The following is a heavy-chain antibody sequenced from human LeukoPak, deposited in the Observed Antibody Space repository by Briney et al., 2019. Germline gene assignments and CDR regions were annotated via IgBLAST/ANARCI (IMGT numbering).Heavy chain of an antibody. CDR2: ISSSSSTI. V-gene: IGHV3-48*02. CDR1: GFTFSSYG. Sequence: GGSLRLSCAASGFTFSSYGLTWVRQAPGKGLEWASYISSSSSTIYYADSVKGRFTISRDKAQNSLYLQMNSLRDEDTAVHYCARAANDNVWGSYRSWGQGTLVTVSS. D-gene: IGHD3-16*02. J-gene: IGHJ5*02. CDR3: ARAANDNVWGSYRS.